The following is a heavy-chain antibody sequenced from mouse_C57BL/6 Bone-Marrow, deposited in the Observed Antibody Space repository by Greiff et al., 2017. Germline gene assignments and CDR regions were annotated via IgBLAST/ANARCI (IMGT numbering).Heavy chain of an antibody. CDR2: IYYSGTS. V-gene: IGHV3-5*01. CDR1: GISITTGNYR. J-gene: IGHJ2*01. Sequence: EVKLQESGPGLVKPSQTVFLTCTVTGISITTGNYRWSWIRQLPGNKLVWIRYIYYSGTSTYNPSLTSRTTITRDTPKNQFFLEMNSLTAEDTATYYCARRSGGYFDYWGQGTTLTFSS. CDR3: ARRSGGYFDY. D-gene: IGHD3-2*02.